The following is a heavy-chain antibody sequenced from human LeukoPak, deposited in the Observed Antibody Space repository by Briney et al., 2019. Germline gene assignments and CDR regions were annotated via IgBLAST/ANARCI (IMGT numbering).Heavy chain of an antibody. CDR1: GFTFGNYA. CDR3: VKGGSYSNSCLED. J-gene: IGHJ4*02. V-gene: IGHV3-64D*06. D-gene: IGHD6-13*01. CDR2: ISSNGGNR. Sequence: GGSLRLSCSASGFTFGNYAMHWVRQAPGKGLEYVSSISSNGGNRFYGDSVKGRFTISRDNSKNTLYLQMSSLRLEDTAVYYCVKGGSYSNSCLEDWGQGTLVTVSS.